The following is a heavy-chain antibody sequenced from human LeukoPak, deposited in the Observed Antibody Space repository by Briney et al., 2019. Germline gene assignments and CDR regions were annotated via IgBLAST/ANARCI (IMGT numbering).Heavy chain of an antibody. V-gene: IGHV3-30*02. Sequence: PGGSLRLSCAASGFTFTRHGMHWVRQTPGKGLEWVAFTRYDGSDKHYADSVKGRFIISRDNSDNTLYLQMNSLRAEDTAVYYCAKGSYYCSSNSCPQYYYYMDVWGKGTTVTVSS. CDR1: GFTFTRHG. CDR3: AKGSYYCSSNSCPQYYYYMDV. CDR2: TRYDGSDK. J-gene: IGHJ6*03. D-gene: IGHD2-2*01.